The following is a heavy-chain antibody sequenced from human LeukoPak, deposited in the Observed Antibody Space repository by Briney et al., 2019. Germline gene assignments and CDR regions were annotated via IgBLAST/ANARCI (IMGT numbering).Heavy chain of an antibody. CDR3: AQYSGEYYLYRYMHV. CDR1: GFTFSSYW. Sequence: GGSLRLSCAASGFTFSSYWMSWVRQAPGKGLEWVANIKQDESEKYYVDSLKGRFTISRDNAKNSLYLQMNSLRAEDTAVYYCAQYSGEYYLYRYMHVWGKGTTVTVSS. CDR2: IKQDESEK. D-gene: IGHD1-26*01. J-gene: IGHJ6*03. V-gene: IGHV3-7*01.